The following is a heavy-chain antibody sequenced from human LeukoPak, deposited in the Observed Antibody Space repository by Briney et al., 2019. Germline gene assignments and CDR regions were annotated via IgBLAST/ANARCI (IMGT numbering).Heavy chain of an antibody. J-gene: IGHJ3*01. CDR3: GRDPNGDYVGAFEF. D-gene: IGHD4-17*01. Sequence: VGSLRLTCAASGFTFSSFAMTWVRQSPGKGLEWVSSIRGGGAATGYADSVRGRFTIFRDNSKNTLYLQMDSLRAEDSAVYFCGRDPNGDYVGAFEFWGQGTLVTVSS. CDR1: GFTFSSFA. V-gene: IGHV3-23*01. CDR2: IRGGGAAT.